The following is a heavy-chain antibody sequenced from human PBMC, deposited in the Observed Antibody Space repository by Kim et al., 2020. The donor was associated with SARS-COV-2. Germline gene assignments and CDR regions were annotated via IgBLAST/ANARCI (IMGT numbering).Heavy chain of an antibody. CDR2: IYYSGST. Sequence: SETLSLTCTVSGGSVSSGSYYWSWIRQPPGKGLEWIGYIYYSGSTNYNPSLKSRVTISVDTSKNQFSLKLSSVTAADTAVYYCARDYYGSGSYYRAASDRYYGMDVWGQGTTVTVSS. CDR3: ARDYYGSGSYYRAASDRYYGMDV. J-gene: IGHJ6*02. V-gene: IGHV4-61*01. D-gene: IGHD3-10*01. CDR1: GGSVSSGSYY.